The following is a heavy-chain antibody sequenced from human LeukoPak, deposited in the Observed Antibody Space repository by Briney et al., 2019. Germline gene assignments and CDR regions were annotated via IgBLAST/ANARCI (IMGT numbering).Heavy chain of an antibody. V-gene: IGHV3-30*18. J-gene: IGHJ6*02. CDR2: ISYDGNNQ. Sequence: GGSLRLSCAASGFTFSSYGMHWVRQAPGKWQEWVAVISYDGNNQYYGDSVKGRFTISRDNSKNTLYLQMNSLGAEDTAVYYCAKRDYFGSVDSYYAMDVWGQGTTVTVSS. CDR1: GFTFSSYG. D-gene: IGHD3-10*01. CDR3: AKRDYFGSVDSYYAMDV.